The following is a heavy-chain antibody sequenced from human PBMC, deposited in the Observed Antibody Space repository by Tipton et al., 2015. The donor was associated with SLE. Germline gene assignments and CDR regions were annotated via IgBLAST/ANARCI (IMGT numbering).Heavy chain of an antibody. D-gene: IGHD6-13*01. Sequence: TLSLTCTVSGGSITSDDYYWTWIRQPPGKGLEWIGEINHSGSTNYNPSLKSRVTISVDTSKNQFSLKLSSVTAADTAVYYCARGMGIAAGHYMDVWGKGTTVTVSS. V-gene: IGHV4-34*01. J-gene: IGHJ6*03. CDR1: GGSITSDDYY. CDR3: ARGMGIAAGHYMDV. CDR2: INHSGST.